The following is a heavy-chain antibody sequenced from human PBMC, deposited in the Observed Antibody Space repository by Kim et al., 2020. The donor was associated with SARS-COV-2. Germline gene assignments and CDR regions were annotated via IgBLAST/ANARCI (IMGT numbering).Heavy chain of an antibody. CDR3: AKEGISLDYYYYYGMDV. D-gene: IGHD3-10*01. CDR1: GFTFSSYA. CDR2: ISGSGGST. J-gene: IGHJ6*02. Sequence: GGSLRLSCAASGFTFSSYAMSWVRQAPGKGLEWVSAISGSGGSTYYADSVKGRFTISRDNSKNTLYLQMNSLRAEDTAVYYCAKEGISLDYYYYYGMDVCGPGTTVTVSS. V-gene: IGHV3-23*01.